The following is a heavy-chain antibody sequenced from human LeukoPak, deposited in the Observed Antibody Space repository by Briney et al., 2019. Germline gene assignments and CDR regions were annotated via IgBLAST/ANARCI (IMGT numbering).Heavy chain of an antibody. J-gene: IGHJ5*02. CDR2: ISYDGSNK. V-gene: IGHV3-30*18. CDR3: AKDLVNYYYGSGSFRTNWFDP. CDR1: GFTFSSYG. D-gene: IGHD3-10*01. Sequence: PGGSLRLSCAASGFTFSSYGMHWVRQAPGKGLVWVAVISYDGSNKYYADSVKGRFTISRDNSKNTLYLQMNSLRAEDTAVYYCAKDLVNYYYGSGSFRTNWFDPWGQGTLVTVSS.